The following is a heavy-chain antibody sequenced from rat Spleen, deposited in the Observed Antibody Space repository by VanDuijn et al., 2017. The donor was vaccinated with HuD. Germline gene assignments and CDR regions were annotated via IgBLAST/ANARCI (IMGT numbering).Heavy chain of an antibody. J-gene: IGHJ2*01. CDR2: IVYDGTRT. CDR1: GFTFSDYT. V-gene: IGHV5S10*01. CDR3: ATQSIIRVPLFDY. D-gene: IGHD4-3*01. Sequence: EVQLVESGGGLVQPGRSLKLSCAASGFTFSDYTMAWVRQAPKKGLEWVATIVYDGTRTYFRDSVQGRFTLSRDNTKSTLYLQMDSLRSEDTATYYCATQSIIRVPLFDYWGQGVMVTVSS.